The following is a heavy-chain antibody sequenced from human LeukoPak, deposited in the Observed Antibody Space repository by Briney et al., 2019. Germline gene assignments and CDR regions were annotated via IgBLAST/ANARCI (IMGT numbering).Heavy chain of an antibody. CDR1: GYSFTNYW. CDR3: ARRSYDFWSGYAFDI. V-gene: IGHV5-51*01. Sequence: GESLKISCKGSGYSFTNYWIGWVRQMPGKGLEWMGFIYPGDSNTRYSPSFQGQVTISADKSISTAYLQWSSLKASDTAMYYCARRSYDFWSGYAFDIWGQGTMVTVSS. D-gene: IGHD3-3*01. J-gene: IGHJ3*02. CDR2: IYPGDSNT.